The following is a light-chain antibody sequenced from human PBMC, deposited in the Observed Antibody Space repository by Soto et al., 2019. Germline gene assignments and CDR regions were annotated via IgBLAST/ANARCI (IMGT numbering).Light chain of an antibody. CDR3: QQYGPSALT. Sequence: IVLTQSPGTLSLSPGERATLSCRASQSVSSSYLVWYQQRPGQPPRLLIYGTSTRAAGISDRFSGSGSGTDFTLTIYRLEPGDSAVYYCQQYGPSALTLGGGTKV. CDR2: GTS. CDR1: QSVSSSY. V-gene: IGKV3-20*01. J-gene: IGKJ4*01.